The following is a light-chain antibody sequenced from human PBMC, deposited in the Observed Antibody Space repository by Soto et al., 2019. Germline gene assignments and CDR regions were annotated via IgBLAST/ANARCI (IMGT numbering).Light chain of an antibody. V-gene: IGKV1-5*01. CDR1: QRIRGG. CDR2: DAS. CDR3: QQYNNYWT. Sequence: DIQMTQSPSPLSASVGDRVTITCRASQRIRGGLAWYQQKPGKAPKVLIYDASSLESGVPSRFSGSGSGTEFTLTITSLQPDDFATYYCQQYNNYWTLGQGTKVDI. J-gene: IGKJ1*01.